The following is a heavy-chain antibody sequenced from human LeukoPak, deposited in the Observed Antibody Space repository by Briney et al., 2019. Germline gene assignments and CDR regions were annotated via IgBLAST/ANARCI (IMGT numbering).Heavy chain of an antibody. D-gene: IGHD2-2*01. Sequence: SETLSLTCTVSGDSISSYYLSLIRQPPGKRLDWIGYIYYSGSTNYNPSLKSRVTISVDTSKNQFSLKLSSVTAADTAVYYCASHCSSTSCYGMDVWGQGTTVTVSS. CDR1: GDSISSYY. CDR2: IYYSGST. CDR3: ASHCSSTSCYGMDV. V-gene: IGHV4-59*01. J-gene: IGHJ6*02.